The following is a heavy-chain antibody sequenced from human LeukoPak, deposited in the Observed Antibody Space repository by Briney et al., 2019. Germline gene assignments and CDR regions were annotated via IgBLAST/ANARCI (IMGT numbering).Heavy chain of an antibody. Sequence: PRGTLRLSCAASGFTFSSYGMSWVRQAPGKGLEWVSAISGSGSSTYYAASVKGRFTISRDNSKNTLYLQMNSLRAEDTAVYYCARVLRYCSGGNCYSGGLGYMDVWGKGTTVTISS. CDR2: ISGSGSST. D-gene: IGHD2-15*01. CDR3: ARVLRYCSGGNCYSGGLGYMDV. CDR1: GFTFSSYG. J-gene: IGHJ6*03. V-gene: IGHV3-23*01.